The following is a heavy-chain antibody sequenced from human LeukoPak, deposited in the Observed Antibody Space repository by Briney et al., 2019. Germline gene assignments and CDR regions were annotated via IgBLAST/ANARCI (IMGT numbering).Heavy chain of an antibody. CDR3: ARFTTGTAAIDY. Sequence: GASVKVSCKASGYTFTGYYMHWVRQAPGQGLEWMGWISAYNGNTNYAQKLQGRVTMTTDTSTSTAYMELRSLRSDDTAVYYCARFTTGTAAIDYWGQGTLVTVSS. D-gene: IGHD1-1*01. V-gene: IGHV1-18*04. J-gene: IGHJ4*02. CDR1: GYTFTGYY. CDR2: ISAYNGNT.